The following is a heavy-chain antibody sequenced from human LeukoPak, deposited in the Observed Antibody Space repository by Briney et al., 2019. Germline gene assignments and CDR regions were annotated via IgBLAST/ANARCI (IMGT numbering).Heavy chain of an antibody. CDR2: ISSSSSTI. V-gene: IGHV3-48*01. J-gene: IGHJ4*02. D-gene: IGHD1-1*01. CDR3: ASAGRQTSYYFDY. CDR1: GFTFSSYS. Sequence: PGGSLRLSCAASGFTFSSYSMNWVRQAPGKGLEWVSYISSSSSTIYYADSVKGRFTISRDNAKNSLYLLMNSLRAEDTAVYYCASAGRQTSYYFDYWGQGTLVTVSS.